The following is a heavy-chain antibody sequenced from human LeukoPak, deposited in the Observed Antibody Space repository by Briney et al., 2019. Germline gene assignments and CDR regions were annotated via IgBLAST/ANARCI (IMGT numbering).Heavy chain of an antibody. Sequence: ASVTVSCTVSGCTLTELSMHWVRQAPGKGLEWMGGFDPEDGETIYAQKFQGRVTMTRDTSTSTVYMELSSLRSEDTAVYYCARGYSYGTFDYWGQGTLVTVSS. D-gene: IGHD5-18*01. V-gene: IGHV1-24*01. CDR2: FDPEDGET. J-gene: IGHJ4*02. CDR1: GCTLTELS. CDR3: ARGYSYGTFDY.